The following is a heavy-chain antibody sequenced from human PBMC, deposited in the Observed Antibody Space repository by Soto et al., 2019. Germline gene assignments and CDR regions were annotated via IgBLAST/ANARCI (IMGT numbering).Heavy chain of an antibody. D-gene: IGHD2-15*01. CDR1: GGTFSSYT. J-gene: IGHJ1*01. V-gene: IGHV1-69*02. CDR2: IIPILGIA. CDR3: ARGERCSGGSCYRAEYFQH. Sequence: SVKVSCKASGGTFSSYTISWVRQAPGQGLEWMGRIIPILGIANYAQKFQGRVTITADKSTSTAYMELSSLRSEDTAVYYCARGERCSGGSCYRAEYFQHWGQGTLVTVSS.